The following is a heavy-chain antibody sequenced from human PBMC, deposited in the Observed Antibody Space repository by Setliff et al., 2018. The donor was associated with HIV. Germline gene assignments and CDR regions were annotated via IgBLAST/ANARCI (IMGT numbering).Heavy chain of an antibody. CDR1: GYTLSSHY. CDR2: INPQTGGT. D-gene: IGHD3-3*01. Sequence: ASVKVSCKASGYTLSSHYIHWVRQAPGHRPEWVGWINPQTGGTNFAQKFQGRITMTSDTSVNTVFIELSRLKSDDTALYYCARDLRNSNTLFGVLNFVFDLWGQGTLVTVPQ. V-gene: IGHV1-2*02. CDR3: ARDLRNSNTLFGVLNFVFDL. J-gene: IGHJ4*02.